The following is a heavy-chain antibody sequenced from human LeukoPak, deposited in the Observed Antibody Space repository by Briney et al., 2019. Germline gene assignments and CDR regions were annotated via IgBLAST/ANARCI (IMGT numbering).Heavy chain of an antibody. CDR3: AKGGSRGSFDY. V-gene: IGHV3-23*01. CDR2: ISDSGGST. D-gene: IGHD2-15*01. J-gene: IGHJ4*02. Sequence: GGSLRLSCAASGFTFSSYVMRSVRQAPGKGLEWVSSISDSGGSTYYADSAKGRFTISRDNSKNTLYLQMNSLRAEDTALYYCAKGGSRGSFDYWGQGTLVTVSS. CDR1: GFTFSSYV.